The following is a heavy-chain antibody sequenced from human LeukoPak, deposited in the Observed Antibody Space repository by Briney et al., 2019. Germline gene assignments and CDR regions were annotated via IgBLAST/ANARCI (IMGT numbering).Heavy chain of an antibody. Sequence: SETLSLTCTVSGGSISSYYWSWIRQPPGKGLEWIGYIYASGTSTYNPSLKSRVTISVDTSKNQFSLQLSSVTAADTAVYYCARELYGDYDGYWGQGTLVTVSS. J-gene: IGHJ4*02. CDR1: GGSISSYY. CDR3: ARELYGDYDGY. V-gene: IGHV4-4*09. D-gene: IGHD4-17*01. CDR2: IYASGTS.